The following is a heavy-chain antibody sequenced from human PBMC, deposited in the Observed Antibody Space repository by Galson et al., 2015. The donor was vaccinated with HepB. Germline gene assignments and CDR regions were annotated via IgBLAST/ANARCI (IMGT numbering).Heavy chain of an antibody. CDR3: ARDLPPYTGHFDD. CDR2: ISPYNGKT. D-gene: IGHD3-16*01. CDR1: GYTFTNYN. J-gene: IGHJ4*02. Sequence: SVKVSCKASGYTFTNYNFGWVRQAPGQGLEGLGWISPYNGKTDYAENLQGRVTMTTDTSTNTAYLELPSLISDDTAVYFCARDLPPYTGHFDDWGQGTLVTVSS. V-gene: IGHV1-18*01.